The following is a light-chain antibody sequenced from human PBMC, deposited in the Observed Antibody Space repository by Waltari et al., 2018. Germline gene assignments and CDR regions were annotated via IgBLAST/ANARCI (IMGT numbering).Light chain of an antibody. V-gene: IGLV2-11*01. CDR2: DVS. Sequence: QSALTQPRSVSGSPGQSATIPCPGTSSDVGGYNYGTWYQQPPGKAPKPQIYDVSKRPSGVPDRFSGSKSGNTASLTISGRQAEDEADYYCCSYAGSRVVFGGGTKLTVL. CDR3: CSYAGSRVV. J-gene: IGLJ2*01. CDR1: SSDVGGYNY.